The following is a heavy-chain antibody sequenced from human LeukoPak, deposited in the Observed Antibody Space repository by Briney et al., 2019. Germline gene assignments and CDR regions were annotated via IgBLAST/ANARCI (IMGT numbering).Heavy chain of an antibody. CDR1: GFTFSSYA. D-gene: IGHD6-13*01. CDR2: ISGSGGST. CDR3: AKDMFGRTGYSSSWYA. V-gene: IGHV3-23*01. Sequence: GGSLRLSCAASGFTFSSYAMSWVRQAPGKGLEWVSAISGSGGSTYYADSVKGRFTISRDNSKNTLYLQMNSLRAEDTAVYYCAKDMFGRTGYSSSWYAWGQGTMVTVSS. J-gene: IGHJ3*01.